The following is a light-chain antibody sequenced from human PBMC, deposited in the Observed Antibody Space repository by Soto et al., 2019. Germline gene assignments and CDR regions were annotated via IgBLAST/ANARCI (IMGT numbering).Light chain of an antibody. V-gene: IGLV8-61*01. Sequence: QSVLTQEPSLSVSPGGTVILTCGLTSGSVSTSYYPSWYQQSPGLAPRTLIYNTTTRSSGVPDRFSGSILGNKAALTITGAQSDDESDYLCALYVGSGTVVFGGGTKVTVL. CDR2: NTT. J-gene: IGLJ2*01. CDR1: SGSVSTSYY. CDR3: ALYVGSGTVV.